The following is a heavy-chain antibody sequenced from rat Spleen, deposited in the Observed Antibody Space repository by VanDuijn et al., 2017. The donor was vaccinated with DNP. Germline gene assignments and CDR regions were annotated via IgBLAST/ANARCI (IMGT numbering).Heavy chain of an antibody. CDR3: VRPHYYYGSYPQY. CDR1: GFTFSDYY. J-gene: IGHJ2*01. CDR2: ISYDGGNT. D-gene: IGHD1-12*02. Sequence: EVQLVESGGGLVQPGRSLKLSCVASGFTFSDYYMAWVRQAPTKGLEWVAYISYDGGNTNYGDSVKGRFTISRDNAKSTLYLQMNSLRSEDTATYHCVRPHYYYGSYPQYWGQGVMVTVSS. V-gene: IGHV5-22*01.